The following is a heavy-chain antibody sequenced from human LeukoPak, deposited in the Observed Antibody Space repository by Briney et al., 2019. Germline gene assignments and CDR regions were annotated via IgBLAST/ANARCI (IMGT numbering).Heavy chain of an antibody. Sequence: QPGGSLRLSCAASGFTFSTSTMNWVRQAPGKGLEWVSYISSGSSTIYYADSVKGRFTISRDNAKNSLYLQMNSLRVEDTAVYYCAQDGSSWQSWGQGTLVTVSS. CDR3: AQDGSSWQS. CDR2: ISSGSSTI. CDR1: GFTFSTST. J-gene: IGHJ5*02. D-gene: IGHD6-13*01. V-gene: IGHV3-48*04.